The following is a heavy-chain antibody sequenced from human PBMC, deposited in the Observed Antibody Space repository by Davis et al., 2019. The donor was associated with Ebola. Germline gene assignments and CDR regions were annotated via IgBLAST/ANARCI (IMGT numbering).Heavy chain of an antibody. CDR2: MKGDGGET. Sequence: GGSLRLSCAASGFAFSNYWMTWVRQAPGKGLEWVASMKGDGGETWYVDSVTGRFTVSRDNANNLLYLQMNSLRGDDTAVFYCATVERSSGPSGYRSFDHWGQGTQVTVSS. CDR3: ATVERSSGPSGYRSFDH. D-gene: IGHD3-22*01. V-gene: IGHV3-7*03. CDR1: GFAFSNYW. J-gene: IGHJ4*02.